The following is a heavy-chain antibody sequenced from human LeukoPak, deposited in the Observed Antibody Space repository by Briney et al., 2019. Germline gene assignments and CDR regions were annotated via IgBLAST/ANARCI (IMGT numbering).Heavy chain of an antibody. CDR2: IYSSGTT. D-gene: IGHD3/OR15-3a*01. CDR1: GDSISRYY. V-gene: IGHV4-4*07. J-gene: IGHJ4*02. CDR3: ARQTGSGLFTLP. Sequence: SETLSLTCTVSGDSISRYYWSWLRQPAGKGLEWIGHIYSSGTTNYNPSLKSRVTMSLDTSKNHFSLRLTSVTATDTAMYYCARQTGSGLFTLPGGQGTLVTVSS.